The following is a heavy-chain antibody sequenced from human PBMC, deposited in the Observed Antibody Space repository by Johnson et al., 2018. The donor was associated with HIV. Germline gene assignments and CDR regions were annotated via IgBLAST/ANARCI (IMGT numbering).Heavy chain of an antibody. CDR2: IRGGST. J-gene: IGHJ3*02. CDR3: AKDCGRWLQSDAFDI. Sequence: VQLVESRGVLVQPGGSLRLSCAASGFTVSSNEMSWVRQAPGKGLEWVSSIRGGSTYYADSVTGRFTISRDNSKNTLYLQMNSLRAEDTAVYYCAKDCGRWLQSDAFDIWGQGTMVTVSS. V-gene: IGHV3-38-3*01. CDR1: GFTVSSNE. D-gene: IGHD5-24*01.